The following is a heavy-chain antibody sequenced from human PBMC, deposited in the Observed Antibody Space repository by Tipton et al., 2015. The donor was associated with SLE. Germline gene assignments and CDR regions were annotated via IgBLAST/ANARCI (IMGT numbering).Heavy chain of an antibody. D-gene: IGHD3-3*01. CDR1: GGSIRSGGYY. CDR3: ARGTPFMEWERNWFDP. Sequence: TLSLTCTVSGGSIRSGGYYWSWIRQRPGQGLEWIGYISNGVSTDYNPSLKSRVSISGDTSKNRFSLKMNSVTAADTAIYYCARGTPFMEWERNWFDPWGQGTLVTVSS. V-gene: IGHV4-31*03. CDR2: ISNGVST. J-gene: IGHJ5*02.